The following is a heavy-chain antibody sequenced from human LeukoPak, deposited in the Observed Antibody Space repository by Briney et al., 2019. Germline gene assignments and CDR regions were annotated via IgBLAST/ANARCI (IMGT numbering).Heavy chain of an antibody. J-gene: IGHJ3*02. CDR3: ATDYRVVAATFDAFDI. D-gene: IGHD2-15*01. CDR1: GYTLTELS. Sequence: GASVKVSCKVSGYTLTELSMHWVRQAPGKGLEWMGGFDPEDGETIYAQKFQGRVTMTEDTSTGTAYMELSSLRSEDTAVYYCATDYRVVAATFDAFDIWGQGTMVTVSS. V-gene: IGHV1-24*01. CDR2: FDPEDGET.